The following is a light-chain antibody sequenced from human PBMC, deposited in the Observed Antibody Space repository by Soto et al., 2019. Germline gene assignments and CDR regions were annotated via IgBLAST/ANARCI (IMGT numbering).Light chain of an antibody. Sequence: DIQMTQSPSTLSASVGDRVTITCRSSQSISSWLAWYQQKPGKAPKLLLYKASSLESGIPSRFSGSGSGTAFTRTISTLQPDDFATYYCQQYNSDPYTFGQGTKLESK. CDR3: QQYNSDPYT. CDR2: KAS. CDR1: QSISSW. V-gene: IGKV1-5*03. J-gene: IGKJ2*01.